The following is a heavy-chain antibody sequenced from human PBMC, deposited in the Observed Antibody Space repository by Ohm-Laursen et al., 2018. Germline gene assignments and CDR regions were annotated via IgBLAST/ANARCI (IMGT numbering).Heavy chain of an antibody. CDR3: AKAMYYYDSSGYFPCADY. CDR1: GGSISRYY. CDR2: IYYNGNT. J-gene: IGHJ4*02. Sequence: SDTLSLTCAVSGGSISRYYWNWTRQPPGKGLEWIGYIYYNGNTIYNPSLNSRVTMSVDTSKNQFSLKLYSATVADTAVYYCAKAMYYYDSSGYFPCADYWGQGTLVTVSS. D-gene: IGHD3-22*01. V-gene: IGHV4-59*07.